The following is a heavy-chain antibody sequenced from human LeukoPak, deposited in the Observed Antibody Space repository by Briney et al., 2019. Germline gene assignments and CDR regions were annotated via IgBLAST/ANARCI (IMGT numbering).Heavy chain of an antibody. CDR3: TRDVSQSSSWYGEFDY. J-gene: IGHJ4*02. D-gene: IGHD6-13*01. CDR2: INSDGSST. Sequence: GGSLRLSCAASGFSFSNHWMHWVRQVPGKGLVWVSRINSDGSSTTYADSVKGRFTISRDNAKNTLYLQMNCLRDEDTAVYYCTRDVSQSSSWYGEFDYWGQGTQVTVSS. V-gene: IGHV3-74*03. CDR1: GFSFSNHW.